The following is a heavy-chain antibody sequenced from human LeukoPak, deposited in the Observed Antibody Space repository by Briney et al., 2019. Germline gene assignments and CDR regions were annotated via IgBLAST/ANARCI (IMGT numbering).Heavy chain of an antibody. V-gene: IGHV3-23*01. CDR1: GFTVSSNY. D-gene: IGHD3-10*01. J-gene: IGHJ4*02. CDR2: ISGSGGST. CDR3: AKDRIPYYYGSGSYCFDY. Sequence: GGSLRLSCAASGFTVSSNYMSWVRQAPGKGLEWVSAISGSGGSTYYADSVKGRFTISRDNSKNTLYLQMNSLRAEDTAVYYCAKDRIPYYYGSGSYCFDYWGQGTLVTVSS.